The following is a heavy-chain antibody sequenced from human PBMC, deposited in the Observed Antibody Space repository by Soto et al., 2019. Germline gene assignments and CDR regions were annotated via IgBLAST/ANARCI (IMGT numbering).Heavy chain of an antibody. D-gene: IGHD3-22*01. V-gene: IGHV4-39*01. Sequence: QLQLQESGPGLVKPSETLSLTCTVSGGSISSSSYYWGWIRQPAGKGLEWIGSIYYSGRTFYNPSLRSGVTVSVDTSKNQYCLQLSAVTAEDRAVYYCASRNDYYDSRGYPYYYGMDAWGQGTTVTVSS. CDR2: IYYSGRT. CDR1: GGSISSSSYY. J-gene: IGHJ6*02. CDR3: ASRNDYYDSRGYPYYYGMDA.